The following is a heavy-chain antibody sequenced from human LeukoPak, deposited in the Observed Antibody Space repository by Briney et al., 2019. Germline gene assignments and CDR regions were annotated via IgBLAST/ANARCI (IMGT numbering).Heavy chain of an antibody. CDR2: INTDGSRT. CDR3: AKDSTGYDDS. CDR1: GFTFSSYW. Sequence: GGSLRLSCAASGFTFSSYWFHWVRQVPGKGLVWVSRINTDGSRTDYADSVKGRFTISRDNAKNTLYLQMGSLSAEDTAVYYCAKDSTGYDDSWGQGTLVTVSS. J-gene: IGHJ4*02. V-gene: IGHV3-74*01. D-gene: IGHD3-9*01.